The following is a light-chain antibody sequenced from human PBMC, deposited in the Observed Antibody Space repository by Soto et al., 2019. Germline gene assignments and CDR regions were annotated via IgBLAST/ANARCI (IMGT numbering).Light chain of an antibody. Sequence: DIQMTQSPSTLYASVGDRVTFTCRASQCIGASLAWFQQKPGKAPNLLIYKASSLESGVPSRFSGSGSGTEFTLTISTLQPDDFATYYCQQYNSSPLTFGGGTKVEIK. V-gene: IGKV1-5*03. J-gene: IGKJ4*01. CDR1: QCIGAS. CDR3: QQYNSSPLT. CDR2: KAS.